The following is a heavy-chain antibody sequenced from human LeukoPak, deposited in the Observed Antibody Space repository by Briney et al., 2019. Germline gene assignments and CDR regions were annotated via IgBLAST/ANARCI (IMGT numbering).Heavy chain of an antibody. V-gene: IGHV1-2*02. CDR2: INPNSGGT. CDR3: ARSPAIRYCSGGSCCLFDY. CDR1: GYTFTGYY. D-gene: IGHD2-15*01. J-gene: IGHJ4*02. Sequence: ASVKVSCKASGYTFTGYYKHWVRQAPGQGLEWMGWINPNSGGTNYAQKFQGRVTMTRDTSISTAYMELSRLRSDDTAVYYCARSPAIRYCSGGSCCLFDYWGQGTLVTVSS.